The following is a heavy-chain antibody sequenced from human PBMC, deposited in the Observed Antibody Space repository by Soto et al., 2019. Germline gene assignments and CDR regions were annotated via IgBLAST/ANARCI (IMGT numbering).Heavy chain of an antibody. Sequence: QVQLVQSGGEVKKPGASVKVSCKASGYTFSNIGISWVRQAPGQGLEWMGWISTDNGSTKYAQNLQGRVTMTTDTTTSTAYMELRSLRSDDTAVYYCTRDAKYYDIMTGYFVNDYWGQGTLVTVSS. CDR1: GYTFSNIG. CDR3: TRDAKYYDIMTGYFVNDY. CDR2: ISTDNGST. D-gene: IGHD3-9*01. J-gene: IGHJ4*02. V-gene: IGHV1-18*01.